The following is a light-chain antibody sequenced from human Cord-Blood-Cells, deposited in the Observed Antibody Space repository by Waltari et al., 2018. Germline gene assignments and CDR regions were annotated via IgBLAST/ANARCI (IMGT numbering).Light chain of an antibody. CDR1: SSDVGGYNY. V-gene: IGLV2-14*01. Sequence: QSALTQPASVSGSPGQSITISCTGTSSDVGGYNYVSWYQQHPGKAPKLMIYEVSKRPTGVSNRFSGSQSGNTASLTISGLQAEYEADYYCSSYTSSSVVIGGGTKRTVL. CDR3: SSYTSSSVV. J-gene: IGLJ2*01. CDR2: EVS.